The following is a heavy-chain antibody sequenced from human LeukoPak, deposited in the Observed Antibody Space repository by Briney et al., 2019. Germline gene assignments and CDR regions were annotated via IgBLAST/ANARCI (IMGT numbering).Heavy chain of an antibody. CDR3: ARDQDSGSYQAYYYYGMDV. V-gene: IGHV1-46*01. D-gene: IGHD1-26*01. CDR1: GYTFTSYY. Sequence: ASVKVSCKASGYTFTSYYMHWVRQAPGQGLEWMGIINPSGGSTSYAQKFQGRVSMTRDTSTSTVYMELSSLRSADTAVYYCARDQDSGSYQAYYYYGMDVWGQGTTVTVSS. CDR2: INPSGGST. J-gene: IGHJ6*02.